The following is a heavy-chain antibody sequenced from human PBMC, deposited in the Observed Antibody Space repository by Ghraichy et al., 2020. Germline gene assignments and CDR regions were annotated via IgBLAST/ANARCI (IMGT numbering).Heavy chain of an antibody. V-gene: IGHV1-18*01. CDR3: ARIRSLVAGDS. D-gene: IGHD6-19*01. CDR2: IWPFNGNT. CDR1: GYSFTNYG. Sequence: ASVKVSCKPSGYSFTNYGITWVRQAPGQGLEWIGWIWPFNGNTNSAQKFQGRVTMTTDTSTSTAYMELRSLRSDDTAVYYCARIRSLVAGDSGGQGTLITVSS. J-gene: IGHJ4*02.